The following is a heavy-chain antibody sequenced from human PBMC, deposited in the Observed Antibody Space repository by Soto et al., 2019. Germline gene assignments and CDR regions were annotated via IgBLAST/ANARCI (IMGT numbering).Heavy chain of an antibody. D-gene: IGHD3-16*01. J-gene: IGHJ4*02. CDR3: ANLIY. CDR1: GFTLSSYG. V-gene: IGHV3-30*18. Sequence: QVQLVESGGGVVQPGRSLRLSCAASGFTLSSYGMHWVRQAPGKGLEWVAVISYDGSNKYYADSVKGRFTISRDNSKNTLYLQMNSLRAEDTAVYYCANLIYWGQGTLVTVSS. CDR2: ISYDGSNK.